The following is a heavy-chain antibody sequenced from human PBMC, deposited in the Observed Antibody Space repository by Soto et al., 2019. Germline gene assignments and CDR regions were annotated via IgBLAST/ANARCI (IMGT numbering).Heavy chain of an antibody. J-gene: IGHJ4*02. D-gene: IGHD6-13*01. V-gene: IGHV3-30-3*01. CDR2: ISYDGINK. CDR3: ARELALGGAGSDY. Sequence: QVQLVESGGGVVQPGRSLRLSCAASGFTFSSYAMYWVRQTPGKGLEWVAIISYDGINKYYADSVKGRFTISRDNSKNTLDVKMNSLRAEDTAVYYCARELALGGAGSDYWGQGTLVTVSS. CDR1: GFTFSSYA.